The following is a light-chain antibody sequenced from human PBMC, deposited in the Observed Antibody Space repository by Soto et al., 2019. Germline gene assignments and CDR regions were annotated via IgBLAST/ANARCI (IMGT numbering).Light chain of an antibody. V-gene: IGKV1-5*03. CDR3: QQYSSHST. CDR1: QSTSSY. Sequence: IHMTHSPSTLSASVGYRFTITVRASQSTSSYLAWYQQKPGKAPKLLIYQASSLENGVPSRFSGSGSGTEFSLTISSLQPDDFATYYCQQYSSHSTFGQGTKVDIK. J-gene: IGKJ1*01. CDR2: QAS.